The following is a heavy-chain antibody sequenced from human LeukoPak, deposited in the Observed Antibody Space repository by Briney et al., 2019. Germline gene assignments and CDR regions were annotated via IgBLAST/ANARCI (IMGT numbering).Heavy chain of an antibody. CDR2: INAGNGNT. CDR1: GYTFTSYA. D-gene: IGHD3-10*01. Sequence: GASVKVSCKASGYTFTSYAMHWVRQAPGQRLEWMGWINAGNGNTKYSQKFQGRVTITRDTSASTAYMELSSLRSEDTAVYYCARVPYYYGSGRSPFDYWGQGTLVTVSP. V-gene: IGHV1-3*01. J-gene: IGHJ4*02. CDR3: ARVPYYYGSGRSPFDY.